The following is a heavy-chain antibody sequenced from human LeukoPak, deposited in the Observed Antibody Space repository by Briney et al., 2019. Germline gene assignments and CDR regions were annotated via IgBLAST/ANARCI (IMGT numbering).Heavy chain of an antibody. V-gene: IGHV3-48*03. J-gene: IGHJ4*02. CDR3: ARAILPDGSGSCYFDY. CDR2: ISSSGGTI. Sequence: GGSLRLSCAASGFTFRSYEMNWVRQAPGKGLEWVSYISSSGGTIYSADSVRGRFTISRDNAKNSLYLQMNSLRDEDTAVYYCARAILPDGSGSCYFDYWGQGTLITVSS. CDR1: GFTFRSYE. D-gene: IGHD3-10*01.